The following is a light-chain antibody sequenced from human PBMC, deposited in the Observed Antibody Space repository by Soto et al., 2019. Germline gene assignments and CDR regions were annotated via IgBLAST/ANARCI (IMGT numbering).Light chain of an antibody. CDR2: EVR. CDR1: SSDVGAYNY. CDR3: SSYRSSTTFV. J-gene: IGLJ1*01. Sequence: LTQPASVSGSPGQSITISCTGTSSDVGAYNYVSWYQQYPGRAPKVIIFEVRKRPSGVSTRFSGSKSGDTASLTISGLQAEDEADYYCSSYRSSTTFVFGTGTKVTVL. V-gene: IGLV2-14*01.